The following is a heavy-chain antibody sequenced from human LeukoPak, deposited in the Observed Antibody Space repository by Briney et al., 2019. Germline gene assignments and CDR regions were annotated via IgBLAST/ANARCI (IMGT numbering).Heavy chain of an antibody. Sequence: GGSLRLSCAASGFTFSSYSMNWVRQAPGKGLEWVSSISSSSSYIYYADSVKGRFTISRDNAKNSLYLQMNSLRAEDTAVYYCAGLALHSSGAFDIWGQGTMVTVSS. CDR1: GFTFSSYS. CDR2: ISSSSSYI. CDR3: AGLALHSSGAFDI. D-gene: IGHD6-6*01. V-gene: IGHV3-21*01. J-gene: IGHJ3*02.